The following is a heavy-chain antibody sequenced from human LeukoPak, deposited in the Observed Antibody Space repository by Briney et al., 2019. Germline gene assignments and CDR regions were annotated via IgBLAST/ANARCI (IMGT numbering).Heavy chain of an antibody. V-gene: IGHV1-2*02. Sequence: GASVKVSCKASGYTFTGYYMRWVRQAPGQGLECMGWINPNTGGTNYAQKFQGRVTMTGDTSLSTAYMELSRLRSDDTAVYYCARDRVPAAIAGSDAFDIWGQGTMVTVSS. CDR1: GYTFTGYY. CDR2: INPNTGGT. D-gene: IGHD2-2*01. J-gene: IGHJ3*02. CDR3: ARDRVPAAIAGSDAFDI.